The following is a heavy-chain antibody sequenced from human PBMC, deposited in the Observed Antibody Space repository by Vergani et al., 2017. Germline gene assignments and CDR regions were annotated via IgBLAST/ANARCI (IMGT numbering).Heavy chain of an antibody. CDR2: ISFDGTNE. Sequence: QVQLVESGGGVVQPGTSLRLSCVVSGFALNRHAMYWVRQAPGKGLEWVVGISFDGTNEYYPDLVKGRFTISRDNSKNTLYLQMNSLRAEDTAVYYCAKSMVRGKYYGMDVWGQGTTVTVSS. D-gene: IGHD3-10*01. CDR1: GFALNRHA. J-gene: IGHJ6*02. CDR3: AKSMVRGKYYGMDV. V-gene: IGHV3-30*18.